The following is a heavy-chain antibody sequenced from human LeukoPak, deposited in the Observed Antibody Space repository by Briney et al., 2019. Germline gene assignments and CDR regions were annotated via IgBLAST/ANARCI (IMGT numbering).Heavy chain of an antibody. D-gene: IGHD6-13*01. CDR1: GFTFSSYS. Sequence: GSLRLSCAASGFTFSSYSKNLGRQAPGEGLEWGSSICSSNSYIYYADSVKGRFTISRDNAKNSLYPQMNSLRAEDTAVYYCASEDGYSSSRKTRPHYWYFDLWGRGTLVTVSS. V-gene: IGHV3-21*01. J-gene: IGHJ2*01. CDR3: ASEDGYSSSRKTRPHYWYFDL. CDR2: ICSSNSYI.